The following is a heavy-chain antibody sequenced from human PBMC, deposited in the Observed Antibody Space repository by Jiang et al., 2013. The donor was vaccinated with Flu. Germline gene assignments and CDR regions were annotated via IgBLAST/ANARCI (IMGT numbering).Heavy chain of an antibody. D-gene: IGHD4-17*01. CDR1: GDSVSSGSYY. Sequence: GPGLVKPSETLSLTCTVSGDSVSSGSYYWSWIRQPPGKGLEWIGYMYYSGSTNYNPSLKSRVTISVDTSKNQFSLKLSSVTAADTAVYFCARSPDYDDYYYHYHGMDVWGQGTTVTVSS. CDR3: ARSPDYDDYYYHYHGMDV. CDR2: MYYSGST. J-gene: IGHJ6*02. V-gene: IGHV4-61*01.